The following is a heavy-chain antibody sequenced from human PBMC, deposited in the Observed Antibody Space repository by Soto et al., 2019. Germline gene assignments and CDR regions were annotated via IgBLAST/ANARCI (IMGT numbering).Heavy chain of an antibody. CDR2: IIPIFNST. V-gene: IGHV1-69*06. D-gene: IGHD7-27*01. CDR3: AREWGYYFDY. CDR1: GSRFSNYV. J-gene: IGHJ4*02. Sequence: QVQLVQSGAEVKTPGSSLKVSCKVSGSRFSNYVISWVRQAPGHGLEWLGRIIPIFNSTKYAQNFQGRVTITADKSTSTASLELSSLRSDDTAVYYCAREWGYYFDYWGQGSLVTVSS.